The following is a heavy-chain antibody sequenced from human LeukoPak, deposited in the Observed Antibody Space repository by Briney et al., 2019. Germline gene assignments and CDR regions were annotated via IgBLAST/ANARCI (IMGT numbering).Heavy chain of an antibody. Sequence: GGSLRLSCAASGFTVSSNYMSWVRQAPGKGLQWVSRNDSCSSTFYADSVKRRFTISRDNSKNTVYLQMNSLRAEDTAVYYCARGHYGSGIHQGAFDIWGQGTIVTVSS. D-gene: IGHD3-10*01. CDR3: ARGHYGSGIHQGAFDI. J-gene: IGHJ3*02. CDR2: NDSCSST. CDR1: GFTVSSNY. V-gene: IGHV3-53*01.